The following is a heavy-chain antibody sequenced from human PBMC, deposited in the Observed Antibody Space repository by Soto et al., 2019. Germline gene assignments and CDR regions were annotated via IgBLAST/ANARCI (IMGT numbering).Heavy chain of an antibody. V-gene: IGHV4-59*01. D-gene: IGHD3-10*01. CDR3: ARVWGGAFDI. CDR2: IYDSGST. J-gene: IGHJ3*02. CDR1: GASFSHFY. Sequence: SETLSLTCTVSGASFSHFYWSWIRQAPGKGLEWLGYIYDSGSTNYNPSVKSRVTISVDTSKTQFSLNLGSVTAADTAVYYCARVWGGAFDIWGQGTMVTVSS.